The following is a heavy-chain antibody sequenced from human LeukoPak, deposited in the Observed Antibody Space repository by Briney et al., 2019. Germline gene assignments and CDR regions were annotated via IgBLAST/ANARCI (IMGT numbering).Heavy chain of an antibody. CDR2: IVVGSGNT. Sequence: SVKVSCKASGFTFTSSAVQWVRQARGQRLEWMGWIVVGSGNTNYAQKFKERVTITRDLSTSTAYMELSSLRSEDTAVYYCAADLTAAGTGDGYWGQGTLVTVSS. CDR3: AADLTAAGTGDGY. CDR1: GFTFTSSA. V-gene: IGHV1-58*01. J-gene: IGHJ4*02. D-gene: IGHD6-13*01.